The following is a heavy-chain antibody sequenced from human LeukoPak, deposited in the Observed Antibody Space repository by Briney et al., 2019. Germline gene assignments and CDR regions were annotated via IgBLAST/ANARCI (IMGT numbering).Heavy chain of an antibody. CDR2: IYYSGST. D-gene: IGHD1-26*01. V-gene: IGHV4-59*12. CDR3: ARDTKDSGSYPDY. Sequence: SETLSLTCTVSGGSISGYYWSWIRQPPGKGLEWIGYIYYSGSTNYNPSLKSRVTMSVDTSKNQFSLKLSSVTAADTAVYYCARDTKDSGSYPDYWGQGTLVTVSS. J-gene: IGHJ4*02. CDR1: GGSISGYY.